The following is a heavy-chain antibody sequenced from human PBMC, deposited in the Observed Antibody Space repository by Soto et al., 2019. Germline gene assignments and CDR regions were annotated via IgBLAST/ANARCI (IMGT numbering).Heavy chain of an antibody. V-gene: IGHV4-59*01. CDR3: ARMVWYYDSSGYPGFDY. CDR1: GGSISSYY. D-gene: IGHD3-22*01. CDR2: IYYSGST. J-gene: IGHJ4*02. Sequence: SETLSLTCTVSGGSISSYYWSWIRQPPGKGLEWIGYIYYSGSTNYNPSLKSRVTISVDTSKNQFSLKLSSVTAADTAVYYCARMVWYYDSSGYPGFDYWGQGTLVTVSS.